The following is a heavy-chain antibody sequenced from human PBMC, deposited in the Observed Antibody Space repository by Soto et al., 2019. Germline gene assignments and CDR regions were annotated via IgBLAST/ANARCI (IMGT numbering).Heavy chain of an antibody. CDR3: AKGVEGYVVSSLDY. Sequence: EVQLLESGGGFVQPGGSLRLSCAASGFIFSNYAMTWVRQAPGKGLEGVSAITSTGSSTYYADSVKGRFTISRDNSKNTLYLQINSLTAEDTAVYYCAKGVEGYVVSSLDYWGQGTLVTVSS. CDR2: ITSTGSST. D-gene: IGHD5-12*01. J-gene: IGHJ4*02. V-gene: IGHV3-23*01. CDR1: GFIFSNYA.